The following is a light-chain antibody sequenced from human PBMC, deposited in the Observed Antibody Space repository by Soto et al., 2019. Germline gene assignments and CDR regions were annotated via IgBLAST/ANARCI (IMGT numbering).Light chain of an antibody. Sequence: DIPMTQSPSSLSASVGDRVTITCRANQDISYYLAWYQQKQGKVPKLLIYGASTLQSGVPSRFSGSGSGTDFTLTISSLQPEDIATYYCQKYHSAPRTFGQGTKVEIK. CDR2: GAS. J-gene: IGKJ1*01. CDR3: QKYHSAPRT. CDR1: QDISYY. V-gene: IGKV1-27*01.